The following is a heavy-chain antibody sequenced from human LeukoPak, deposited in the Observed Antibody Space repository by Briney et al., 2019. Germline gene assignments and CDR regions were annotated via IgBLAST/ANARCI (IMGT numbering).Heavy chain of an antibody. CDR1: GYTFTSYD. CDR3: ARGQGYDFWSGYYTGMGYFQH. CDR2: MNPNSGNT. Sequence: GASVKVSCKASGYTFTSYDINWVRQATGQGLEWMGWMNPNSGNTGYAQKFQGRVTITRNTSISTAYMELSSLRSEDTAVYYCARGQGYDFWSGYYTGMGYFQHWGQGTLVTVSS. V-gene: IGHV1-8*03. D-gene: IGHD3-3*01. J-gene: IGHJ1*01.